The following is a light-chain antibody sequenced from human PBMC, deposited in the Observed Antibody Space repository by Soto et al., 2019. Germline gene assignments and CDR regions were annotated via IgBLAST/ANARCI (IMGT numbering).Light chain of an antibody. CDR3: PQRSNWPIT. CDR1: QSVSSY. V-gene: IGKV3-11*01. CDR2: DAS. J-gene: IGKJ5*01. Sequence: SPATLSLSPGERVTLSCRASQSVSSYLAWYQQKPGQAPRLLIYDASNRATGIPARFSGSGSGTDFTLTISSLEPEDFAVYYCPQRSNWPITFGQGTRLEIK.